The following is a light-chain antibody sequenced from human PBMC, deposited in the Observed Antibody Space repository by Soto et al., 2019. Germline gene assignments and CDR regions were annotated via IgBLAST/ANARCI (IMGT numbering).Light chain of an antibody. V-gene: IGKV1-5*03. Sequence: IQMTQSPSSLSASLGDRVTISCRARQGIGNALGWYQQKPGKPPKVLIYKASSLESGVPSRFRGSGSGTEFTLTISSLQPDDFETYYCQQYKSYSRTFGQGTKVDIK. CDR3: QQYKSYSRT. CDR2: KAS. J-gene: IGKJ1*01. CDR1: QGIGNA.